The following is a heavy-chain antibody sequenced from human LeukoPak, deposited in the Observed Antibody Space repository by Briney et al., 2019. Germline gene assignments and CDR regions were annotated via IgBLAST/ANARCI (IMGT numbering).Heavy chain of an antibody. J-gene: IGHJ4*02. CDR1: GFIFSSYA. V-gene: IGHV3-21*01. D-gene: IGHD5-24*01. Sequence: GGSLRLSCAASGFIFSSYAMSWVRQAPGKGLEWVSSISSSSSYIYYADSVKGRFTISRDNAKNSLYLQMNSLRAEDTAVYYCARVRGGDGYEVWGQGTLVTVSS. CDR3: ARVRGGDGYEV. CDR2: ISSSSSYI.